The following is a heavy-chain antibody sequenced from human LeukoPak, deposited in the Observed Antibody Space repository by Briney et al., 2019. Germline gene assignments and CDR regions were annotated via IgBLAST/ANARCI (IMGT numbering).Heavy chain of an antibody. CDR3: ARDAHYDFWRGYYSTWPLGY. D-gene: IGHD3-3*01. CDR1: GFTFSSYS. V-gene: IGHV3-21*01. CDR2: ISSSISYI. Sequence: GGSLRLSCAASGFTFSSYSINWVRQAPGKGLEWVSSISSSISYIYYADSVKGRFTISRDNAKNSLYLQMNSLRAEDTAVYYCARDAHYDFWRGYYSTWPLGYWGQGTLVTVSS. J-gene: IGHJ4*02.